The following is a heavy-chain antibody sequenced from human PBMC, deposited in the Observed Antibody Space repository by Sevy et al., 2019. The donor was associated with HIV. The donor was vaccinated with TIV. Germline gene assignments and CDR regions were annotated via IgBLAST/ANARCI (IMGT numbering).Heavy chain of an antibody. CDR1: GFTVSNAW. Sequence: GGSLRLSCAASGFTVSNAWMSWVRQAPGKGLEWVGRIKSKIDGWKTDYGEPVKGRFTISIENSKDTLYLQMNSLKTEDTAIYYCATDSKKRGLSALLDYWGQGTLVTVSS. CDR2: IKSKIDGWKT. CDR3: ATDSKKRGLSALLDY. V-gene: IGHV3-15*01. J-gene: IGHJ4*02. D-gene: IGHD3-10*01.